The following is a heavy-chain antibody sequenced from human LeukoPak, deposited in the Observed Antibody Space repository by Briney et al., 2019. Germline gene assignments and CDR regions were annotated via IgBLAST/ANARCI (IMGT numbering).Heavy chain of an antibody. D-gene: IGHD2-15*01. CDR1: NYTFIRYG. CDR2: ISPYNGNT. J-gene: IGHJ6*03. Sequence: ASVKVSCKASNYTFIRYGITWVRQAPGQGLEWLAWISPYNGNTKYAQKFQGRVTMTTDTSTNTAYVELRSLRSDDTAVYYCAAASPDYYYYYYMDVWGKGTTVTVSS. CDR3: AAASPDYYYYYYMDV. V-gene: IGHV1-18*01.